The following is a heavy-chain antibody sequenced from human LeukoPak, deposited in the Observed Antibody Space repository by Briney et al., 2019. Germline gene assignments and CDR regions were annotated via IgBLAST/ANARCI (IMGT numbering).Heavy chain of an antibody. V-gene: IGHV3-23*01. D-gene: IGHD3-16*01. CDR3: AKTSVLGNFEF. CDR1: GFTFSGSG. CDR2: ISGSGNST. J-gene: IGHJ4*02. Sequence: GGPLRLSCVASGFTFSGSGMNWVRRAAGKGLDWVSRISGSGNSTYDADSVKGRFTISRDNSKNTLYLQMNSLRAEDTAVYYCAKTSVLGNFEFWGQGTLVTVSS.